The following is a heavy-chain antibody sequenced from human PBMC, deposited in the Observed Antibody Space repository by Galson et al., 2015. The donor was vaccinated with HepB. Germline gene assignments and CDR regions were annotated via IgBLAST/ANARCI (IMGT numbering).Heavy chain of an antibody. D-gene: IGHD6-19*01. J-gene: IGHJ4*02. CDR3: ARVSVRAVAGTPVRY. V-gene: IGHV7-4-1*01. CDR1: GYTFTSYA. Sequence: SVKVSCKASGYTFTSYAMNWVRQAPGQGLEWMGWTNTNTGNPTYAQGFTGRFVFSLDTSVSTAYLQIGSLKAEDTAVYYCARVSVRAVAGTPVRYWGQGTLVTVSS. CDR2: TNTNTGNP.